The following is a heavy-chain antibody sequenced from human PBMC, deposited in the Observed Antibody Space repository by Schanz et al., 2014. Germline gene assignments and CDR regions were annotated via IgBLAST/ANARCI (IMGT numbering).Heavy chain of an antibody. Sequence: QVQLVQSGSELKKPGASVKVSCKASGYSFSAYYIHWMRQAPGQGLEWLGRFTHISQKFQGRVTMTWDRSISTANMELSRLRSDDTAVYYCARENKDYDSILNKFFHYGLDLWGQGTTVTVSS. CDR1: GYSFSAYY. J-gene: IGHJ6*02. D-gene: IGHD3-3*02. CDR2: FT. CDR3: ARENKDYDSILNKFFHYGLDL. V-gene: IGHV1-2*06.